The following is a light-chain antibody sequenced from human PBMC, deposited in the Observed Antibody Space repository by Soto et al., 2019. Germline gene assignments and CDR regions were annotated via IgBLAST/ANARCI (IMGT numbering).Light chain of an antibody. V-gene: IGKV1-5*03. J-gene: IGKJ1*01. CDR2: EAS. CDR3: QQYNGYWT. CDR1: QSISDS. Sequence: DIQMTRSPSTLSASVGDRVTITCRASQSISDSLAWYQQKPGKATKLLIYEASSLKSGVPSRFSGSRSGTEYTLTISSLQPDDFATYYCQQYNGYWTFGQGTKVEIK.